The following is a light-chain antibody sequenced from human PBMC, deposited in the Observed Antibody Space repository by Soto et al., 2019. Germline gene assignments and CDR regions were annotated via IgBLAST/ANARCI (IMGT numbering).Light chain of an antibody. V-gene: IGKV3-20*01. CDR2: GAS. J-gene: IGKJ5*01. CDR3: QQYNSYPPT. Sequence: EIVLTQSPCTLSLSPGERATLTCRASQSVKSSYLAWYQQNPGQAPRLIIYGASSRATGIPDRFSGSGSGTDFTLTISSLQPEDFATYYCQQYNSYPPTFGQGTRLEI. CDR1: QSVKSSY.